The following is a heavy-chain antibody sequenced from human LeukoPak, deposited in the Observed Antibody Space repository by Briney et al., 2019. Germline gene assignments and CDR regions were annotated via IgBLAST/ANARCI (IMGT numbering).Heavy chain of an antibody. CDR3: ARDPDGMDV. Sequence: GGSLRLSCAASGFTFTDYAMSWVRQAPEKGLEWVSTISHSGGGTYYAESVRGRFTISRDNSKNTLYLQMNSLRAEDTAVYYCARDPDGMDVWGQGTTVTVSS. CDR1: GFTFTDYA. J-gene: IGHJ6*02. CDR2: ISHSGGGT. V-gene: IGHV3-23*01.